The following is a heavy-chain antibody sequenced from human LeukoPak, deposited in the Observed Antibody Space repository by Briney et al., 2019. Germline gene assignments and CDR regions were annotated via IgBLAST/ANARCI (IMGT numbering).Heavy chain of an antibody. CDR2: IYSGGST. CDR3: ARDPSGYSSGWYNYYYGMDV. D-gene: IGHD6-25*01. CDR1: GFTVSSNY. V-gene: IGHV3-66*01. J-gene: IGHJ6*02. Sequence: GGSLRLSCAASGFTVSSNYMSWVRQAPGKGLEWVSVIYSGGSTYYADSVKGRFTISRDNSKNTLYLQMNSLRAEDTAVYYCARDPSGYSSGWYNYYYGMDVWGQGTTVTVSS.